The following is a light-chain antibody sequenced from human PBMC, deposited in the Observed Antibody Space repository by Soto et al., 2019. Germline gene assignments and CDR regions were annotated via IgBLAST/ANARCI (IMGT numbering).Light chain of an antibody. J-gene: IGKJ4*01. Sequence: IQITKPQSSVSASVGETVTINCRATQGVGVWLGWYQHKPGKAPHLLMYGASSLQVGVPARFSGSVSGADFTLTISNLQPEDFATYYCQQAYSHPLTCGGGTNVDI. CDR3: QQAYSHPLT. CDR1: QGVGVW. CDR2: GAS. V-gene: IGKV1-12*01.